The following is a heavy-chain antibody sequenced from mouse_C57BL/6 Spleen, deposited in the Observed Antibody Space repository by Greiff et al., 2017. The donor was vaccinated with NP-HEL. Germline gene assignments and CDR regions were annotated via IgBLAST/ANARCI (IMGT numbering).Heavy chain of an antibody. Sequence: EVKVVESGGDLVKPGASLKLSCSCSFFPFLLSFLSFFLPPPYNRLEWVATISSGGSYTSYPDSVKGRFTISRDNAKNTLYLQMSSLKSEDTAMYYGARRQIYDGYYSYAMDYWGQGTSVTVSS. CDR2: ISSGGSYT. CDR3: ARRQIYDGYYSYAMDY. D-gene: IGHD2-3*01. J-gene: IGHJ4*01. CDR1: FFPFLLSF. V-gene: IGHV5-6*01.